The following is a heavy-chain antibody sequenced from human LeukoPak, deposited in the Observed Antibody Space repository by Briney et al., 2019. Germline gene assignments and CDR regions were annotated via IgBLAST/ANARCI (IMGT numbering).Heavy chain of an antibody. CDR1: GLTFSSYS. CDR2: ISSSSSPI. J-gene: IGHJ3*02. CDR3: ARVGCSGGSCSWHDAFDI. Sequence: GGSLRLSCVVSGLTFSSYSMNWVRQAPGKGLEWVSYISSSSSPIYYSDSVKGRFTISRDNAKNSLYLQMNSLRAEDTAVYYCARVGCSGGSCSWHDAFDIWGQGTMVTVSS. V-gene: IGHV3-48*04. D-gene: IGHD2-15*01.